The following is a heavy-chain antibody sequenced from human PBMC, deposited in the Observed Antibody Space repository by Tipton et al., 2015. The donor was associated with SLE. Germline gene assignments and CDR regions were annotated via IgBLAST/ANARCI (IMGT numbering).Heavy chain of an antibody. V-gene: IGHV4-4*08. J-gene: IGHJ6*02. Sequence: TLSLTCSVSGGSISRNYWIWIRQPPGKGLEWIGYISSGGGTNYNPSLKSRVTMSVDTAKNQFSLKLTSVTAADTAVYYCARGMLTWRGAIVGVDVWGQGTTVNVSS. CDR2: ISSGGGT. CDR1: GGSISRNY. CDR3: ARGMLTWRGAIVGVDV. D-gene: IGHD2-8*01.